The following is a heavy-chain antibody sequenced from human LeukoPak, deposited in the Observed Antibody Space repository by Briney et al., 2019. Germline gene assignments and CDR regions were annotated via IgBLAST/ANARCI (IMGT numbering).Heavy chain of an antibody. CDR1: GFTFSSYA. V-gene: IGHV3-23*01. CDR3: ARVDGSSVFRARFDY. D-gene: IGHD6-6*01. CDR2: ISGGSDFI. J-gene: IGHJ4*02. Sequence: GGSLRLSCAASGFTFSSYAVNWVRQAPGRGLEWVSAISGGSDFIYYAESVKGRFTISRDNSKSTVYLQMNSLRVEDTAIYYCARVDGSSVFRARFDYWGPGTLVTVSS.